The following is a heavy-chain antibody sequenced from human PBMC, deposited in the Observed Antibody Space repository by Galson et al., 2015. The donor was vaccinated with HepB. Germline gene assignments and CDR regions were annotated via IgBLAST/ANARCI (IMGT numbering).Heavy chain of an antibody. D-gene: IGHD3/OR15-3a*01. CDR1: GFTFSSYA. V-gene: IGHV3-30*04. Sequence: SLRLSCAASGFTFSSYAMHWVRQAPGKGLEWVAVILYDGSNQYYADSVKGRFTISRDNSKNTLYLQMNSLRAEDTAVYYCAREGLEQAFDIWGQGTMVTVSS. CDR2: ILYDGSNQ. CDR3: AREGLEQAFDI. J-gene: IGHJ3*02.